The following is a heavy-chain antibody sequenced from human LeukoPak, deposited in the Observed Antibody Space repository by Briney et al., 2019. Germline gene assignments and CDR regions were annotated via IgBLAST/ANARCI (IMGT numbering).Heavy chain of an antibody. CDR3: VRDNPRCCGVVPANIDDY. J-gene: IGHJ4*02. CDR2: INSDGNST. CDR1: GFTFSSYW. V-gene: IGHV3-74*01. D-gene: IGHD2-15*01. Sequence: GGSLRLSCAASGFTFSSYWMHWVRQAPGKGLVWVSRINSDGNSTSYADSVKGRFTISRDNAKNTLYLQMNSLRAEDTAVYYCVRDNPRCCGVVPANIDDYWGQGTLVTVSS.